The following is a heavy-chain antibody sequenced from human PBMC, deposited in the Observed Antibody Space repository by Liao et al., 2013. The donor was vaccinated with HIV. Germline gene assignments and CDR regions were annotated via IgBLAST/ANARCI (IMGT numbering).Heavy chain of an antibody. Sequence: QVQLQESGPGLVKPSQTLSLTCTVSGGSISSDDYYWTWIRQPPGKGLEWIGYIYYTGTTYYTPSLKSRLTISVDTSKNQFSLNLTSVTAADTAVYHCARGEDGYYYDYWGQGILLTVSP. CDR2: IYYTGTT. J-gene: IGHJ4*02. CDR1: GGSISSDDYY. V-gene: IGHV4-30-4*08. CDR3: ARGEDGYYYDY. D-gene: IGHD5-24*01.